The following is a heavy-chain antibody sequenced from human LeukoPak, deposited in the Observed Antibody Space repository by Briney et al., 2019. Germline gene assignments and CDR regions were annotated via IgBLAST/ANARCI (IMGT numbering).Heavy chain of an antibody. CDR1: GFTFSSYG. Sequence: GGSLRLSCAASGFTFSSYGMHWVRQAPGKGLEWVAFIRYDGSNKYYADSVKGRFTISRDNSKNTLYLQMNSLRAGDTAVYYCAKDRRFIAVAGMMNFDYWGQGTLVTVSS. D-gene: IGHD6-19*01. J-gene: IGHJ4*02. CDR3: AKDRRFIAVAGMMNFDY. CDR2: IRYDGSNK. V-gene: IGHV3-30*02.